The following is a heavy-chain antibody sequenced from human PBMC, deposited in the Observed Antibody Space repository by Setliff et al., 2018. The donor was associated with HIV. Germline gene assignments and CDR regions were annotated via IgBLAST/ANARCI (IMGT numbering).Heavy chain of an antibody. CDR1: GYTLTELS. CDR3: AIDVIGGGRRPMPDY. Sequence: GASVKVSCKVSGYTLTELSMHFVLPSPKQFLEWLFSFDPQDGAPVHAQKFQGRVTLTEDTSTDTAYMELSGLRSEDTEGDYCAIDVIGGGRRPMPDYWGPGTLVTVSS. D-gene: IGHD2-2*01. J-gene: IGHJ4*02. V-gene: IGHV1-24*01. CDR2: FDPQDGAP.